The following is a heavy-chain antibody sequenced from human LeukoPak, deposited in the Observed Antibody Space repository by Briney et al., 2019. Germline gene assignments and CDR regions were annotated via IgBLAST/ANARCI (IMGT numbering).Heavy chain of an antibody. D-gene: IGHD3-10*01. CDR3: ARDAFGESDY. Sequence: GRSLRLSCAASGFTFSSYAMHWVRQAPGKGLEWVAVISYDGSNKYYADSVKGRFTISRDNAKNSLYLQMNSLRAEDTAVYYWARDAFGESDYWGQGTLVTVSS. V-gene: IGHV3-30-3*01. J-gene: IGHJ4*02. CDR2: ISYDGSNK. CDR1: GFTFSSYA.